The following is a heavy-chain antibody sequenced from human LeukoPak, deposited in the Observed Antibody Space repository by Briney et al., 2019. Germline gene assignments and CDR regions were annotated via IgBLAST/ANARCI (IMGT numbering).Heavy chain of an antibody. CDR1: GGSISSYY. CDR3: ATLTGIAAAGPDFDY. J-gene: IGHJ4*02. Sequence: SETLSLTCTVSGGSISSYYWSWIRQPPGKGLEWIGYIYYSGSNNYNPSLKSRVTISVDTSKNQFSLKLSSVTAADTAVYYCATLTGIAAAGPDFDYWGQGTLVTVSS. CDR2: IYYSGSN. D-gene: IGHD6-13*01. V-gene: IGHV4-59*08.